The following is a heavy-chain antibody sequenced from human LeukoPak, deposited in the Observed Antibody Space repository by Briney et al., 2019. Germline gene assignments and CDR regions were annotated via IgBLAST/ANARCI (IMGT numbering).Heavy chain of an antibody. J-gene: IGHJ5*02. CDR3: AKVIAARPA. CDR1: GFTFRNYW. CDR2: IKQDGSQK. V-gene: IGHV3-7*05. D-gene: IGHD6-6*01. Sequence: GGSLRLSCATSGFTFRNYWMSWVRQAPGKGLQWVANIKQDGSQKYYVDSVKGRFTISRDSAKNSLFLQMDSLRVEDTAVYYCAKVIAARPAWGQGTLVTVSS.